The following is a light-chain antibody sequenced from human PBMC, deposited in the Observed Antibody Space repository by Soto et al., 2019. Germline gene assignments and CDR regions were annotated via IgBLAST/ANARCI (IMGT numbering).Light chain of an antibody. CDR3: QQYGRSPRT. V-gene: IGKV3-20*01. CDR2: GAS. J-gene: IGKJ1*01. Sequence: EIVLTQSPGTLSLSPGERVTLSCRASQSLSGSYLAWYQQKPGQAPRLLIHGASSRATGIPDRFSGSGSGTAFTLTISRLEPEDFAVYYCQQYGRSPRTFGQGTKVEIK. CDR1: QSLSGSY.